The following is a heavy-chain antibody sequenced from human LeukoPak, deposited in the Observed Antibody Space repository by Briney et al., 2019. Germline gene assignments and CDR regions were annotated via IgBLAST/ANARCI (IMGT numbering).Heavy chain of an antibody. J-gene: IGHJ4*02. CDR3: ARLGGYYVDY. V-gene: IGHV4-61*01. CDR2: IYYSGGT. CDR1: GGSVSSDSYY. D-gene: IGHD3-3*01. Sequence: PSETLSLTCTVSGGSVSSDSYYWSWIRQPPGKGLEWIGYIYYSGGTNYNPSLKSRVTMSVDTSKDQFSLKLSSVTAADTAVYYCARLGGYYVDYWGQGTLVTVSS.